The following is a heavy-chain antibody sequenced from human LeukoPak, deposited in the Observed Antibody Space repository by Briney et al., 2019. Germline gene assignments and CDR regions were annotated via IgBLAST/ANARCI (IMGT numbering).Heavy chain of an antibody. Sequence: AGGSLRLSCTASGFTFGSYNMNWVRQAPGKGLEWVSSISTSSSYIYYADSVKGRFTISRDNAKNSLYLQMNSLRAEDTAVYYCARESGSGGDYYFNCCGEGGLVTVSS. CDR1: GFTFGSYN. CDR2: ISTSSSYI. J-gene: IGHJ4*02. CDR3: ARESGSGGDYYFNC. V-gene: IGHV3-21*01. D-gene: IGHD2-15*01.